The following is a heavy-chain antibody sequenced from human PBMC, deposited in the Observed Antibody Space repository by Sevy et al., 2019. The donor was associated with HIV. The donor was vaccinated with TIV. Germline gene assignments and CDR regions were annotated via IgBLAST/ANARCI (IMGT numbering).Heavy chain of an antibody. CDR3: VSLFLSYRSGWSYFDY. Sequence: GGSMRLSCAISGFTVNDKYIIWVRQAPGKGLEWVSVIFSSGSTYYADSAKGRFTISRDNSKNTVDLQMNSVRAEDTAVYYCVSLFLSYRSGWSYFDYWGQGTLVTVSS. D-gene: IGHD6-19*01. CDR2: IFSSGST. CDR1: GFTVNDKY. J-gene: IGHJ4*02. V-gene: IGHV3-66*01.